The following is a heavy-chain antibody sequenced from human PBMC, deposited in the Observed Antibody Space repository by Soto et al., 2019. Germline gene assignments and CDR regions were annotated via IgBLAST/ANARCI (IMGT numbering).Heavy chain of an antibody. D-gene: IGHD4-17*01. CDR1: VFTFSTYW. V-gene: IGHV3-7*01. CDR3: AREGHDSGSGYNY. Sequence: PGGSLRLSCAASVFTFSTYWMSWVRQAPGKGLEWVANIKQDGSEKYYVDSVKGRFTVSRDNAKNSLYLQMNSLRAEDTAVYYCAREGHDSGSGYNYWGQGTLVTVSS. CDR2: IKQDGSEK. J-gene: IGHJ4*02.